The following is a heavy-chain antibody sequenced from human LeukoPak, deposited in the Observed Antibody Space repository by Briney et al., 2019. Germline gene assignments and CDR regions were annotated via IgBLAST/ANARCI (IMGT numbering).Heavy chain of an antibody. Sequence: SETLSLTCTVFGGPISSYYWSWIRQPPGKGLEWIGYVSYRGNTNYNPSLKSRVTISVDTSKNQFSLKLTSVTAADTAVYYCARPYSSNWYDAFHIWGQGTMVTVSS. V-gene: IGHV4-59*01. CDR1: GGPISSYY. D-gene: IGHD6-13*01. J-gene: IGHJ3*02. CDR3: ARPYSSNWYDAFHI. CDR2: VSYRGNT.